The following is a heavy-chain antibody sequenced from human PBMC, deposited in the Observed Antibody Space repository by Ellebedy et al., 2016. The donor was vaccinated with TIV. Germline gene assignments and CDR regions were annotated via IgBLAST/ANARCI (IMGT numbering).Heavy chain of an antibody. CDR2: ISDSGGNT. V-gene: IGHV3-23*01. J-gene: IGHJ6*02. CDR1: GFTFSSYA. Sequence: GESLKISCVASGFTFSSYAMCWVRQAPGKGLEWVSTISDSGGNTYFPDSVKGRFTVARDNANKSLHLQMNNLRGDDTAVYYCGRAREPGPFAYYYYGMDVWGQGTTVTVSS. CDR3: GRAREPGPFAYYYYGMDV. D-gene: IGHD1-1*01.